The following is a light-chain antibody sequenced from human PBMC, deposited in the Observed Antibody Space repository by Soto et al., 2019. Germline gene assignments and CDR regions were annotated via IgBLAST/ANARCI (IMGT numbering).Light chain of an antibody. CDR3: QQYSSHRT. Sequence: DSQMTQTHSTLSASVGDRVTINCRASQNVNDYLAWYEQKPGNSPKVLIYDASTLESGVQSRFSVSGSGTEFTLTISGLQAEEFATDDCQQYSSHRTFGQGTKVDIK. V-gene: IGKV1-5*01. CDR2: DAS. CDR1: QNVNDY. J-gene: IGKJ1*01.